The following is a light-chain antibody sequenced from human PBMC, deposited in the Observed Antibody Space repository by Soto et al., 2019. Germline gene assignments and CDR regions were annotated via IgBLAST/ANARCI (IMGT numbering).Light chain of an antibody. Sequence: IQMTQSPSSLSASIGDRVTITCRASRDITNFLAWYRQKPGEHPKLLISGATALQSGVPRRFSGSGSGTDFTLTISSLQPEDFATYYCQQYNSYPINFGQGTRLEIK. J-gene: IGKJ5*01. CDR3: QQYNSYPIN. CDR1: RDITNF. V-gene: IGKV1-27*01. CDR2: GAT.